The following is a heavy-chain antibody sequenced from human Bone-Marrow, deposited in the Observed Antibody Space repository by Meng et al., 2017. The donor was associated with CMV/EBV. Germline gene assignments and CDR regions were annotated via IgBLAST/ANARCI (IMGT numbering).Heavy chain of an antibody. CDR1: GFTFSSYW. D-gene: IGHD6-6*01. CDR3: ARVGSSSSFASYYYYGMDV. Sequence: GGSLRLCCAASGFTFSSYWMSWVRQAPGKGLEWVANIKQDGSEKYYVDSVKGRFTISRDNAKNSLYLQMNSLRAEDTAVYYCARVGSSSSFASYYYYGMDVWGQGTTVTVSS. V-gene: IGHV3-7*01. J-gene: IGHJ6*02. CDR2: IKQDGSEK.